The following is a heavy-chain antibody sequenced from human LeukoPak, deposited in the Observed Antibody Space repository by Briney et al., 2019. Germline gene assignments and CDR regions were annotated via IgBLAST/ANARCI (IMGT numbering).Heavy chain of an antibody. Sequence: ASVKVSCKASGYTFTSYYMHWVRQAPGQGLEWMGIINPSGGSTSYAQKFQGRVTMTRDTSTSTVYMELSSLRSEDTAVYYCAKEETYYDFWSGYPPRLSGWFDPWGQGTLVTVSS. CDR1: GYTFTSYY. CDR3: AKEETYYDFWSGYPPRLSGWFDP. CDR2: INPSGGST. D-gene: IGHD3-3*01. J-gene: IGHJ5*02. V-gene: IGHV1-46*01.